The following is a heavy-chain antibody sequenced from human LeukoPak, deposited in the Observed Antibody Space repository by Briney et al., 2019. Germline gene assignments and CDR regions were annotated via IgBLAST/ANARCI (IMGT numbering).Heavy chain of an antibody. CDR1: GFTFTSSA. V-gene: IGHV1-58*01. CDR2: IVVGSGNT. J-gene: IGHJ6*03. Sequence: SVKVSCKASGFTFTSSAVQWVRQARGQRLEWIGWIVVGSGNTNYAQKFQERVTITRDMSTSTAYMELSSLRSEDTAVYYCAADSTGWANYYYYYMDVWGKGTTVTVSS. CDR3: AADSTGWANYYYYYMDV. D-gene: IGHD2-8*02.